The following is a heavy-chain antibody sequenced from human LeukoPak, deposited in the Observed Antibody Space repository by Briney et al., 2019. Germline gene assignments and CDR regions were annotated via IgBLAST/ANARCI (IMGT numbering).Heavy chain of an antibody. Sequence: SETLSLTCSVSGGSISSYYWSWIRQTAGKGLEWIGRINASGSTRFNPSLKSRVTVSVDTSKNQFSLKLSSVTAADTAVYYCAGQYTVYDPFDQWGQGTLVTVSS. J-gene: IGHJ4*02. CDR2: INASGST. CDR1: GGSISSYY. V-gene: IGHV4-4*07. CDR3: AGQYTVYDPFDQ. D-gene: IGHD5/OR15-5a*01.